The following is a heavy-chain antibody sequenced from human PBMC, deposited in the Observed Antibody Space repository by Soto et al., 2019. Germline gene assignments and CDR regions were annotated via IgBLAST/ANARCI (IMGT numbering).Heavy chain of an antibody. CDR2: IKQDGSEK. D-gene: IGHD3-9*01. J-gene: IGHJ6*03. CDR1: GFTFSSYW. V-gene: IGHV3-7*01. Sequence: GGSLRLSCAASGFTFSSYWMSWVRQAPGKGLEWVANIKQDGSEKYYVDSVKGRFTISRDNAKNSLYLQMNSLRAEDTAVYYCARDIFKLSLLTYYYYMDVWGKGTTVTVSS. CDR3: ARDIFKLSLLTYYYYMDV.